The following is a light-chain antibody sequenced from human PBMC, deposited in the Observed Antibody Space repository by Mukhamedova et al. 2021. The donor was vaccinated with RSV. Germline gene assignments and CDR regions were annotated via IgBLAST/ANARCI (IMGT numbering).Light chain of an antibody. CDR1: SSNIGRNS. CDR2: SSD. CDR3: ASWDDSLKGYV. J-gene: IGLJ1*01. Sequence: GSSSNIGRNSVSWYQQLPGTAPKLLIYSSDRRPSGVTDRFSGSKSGTSASLAISGLQSEDESDYYCASWDDSLKGYVFGTGTKVTV. V-gene: IGLV1-44*01.